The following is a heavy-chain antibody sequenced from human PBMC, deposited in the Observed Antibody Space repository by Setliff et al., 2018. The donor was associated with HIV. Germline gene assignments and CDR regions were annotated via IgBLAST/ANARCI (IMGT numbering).Heavy chain of an antibody. Sequence: SETLSLTCAVYGGSFNCYYWNWIRQSPGKGLEWIGEINHSGSINYNPTLMSRLTISIDTSKHQFSLKLTSGTAADTALYFCARGGGGSWFDKPTYYYMDVWGKGTTVTVSS. CDR1: GGSFNCYY. V-gene: IGHV4-34*01. D-gene: IGHD3-10*01. J-gene: IGHJ6*03. CDR3: ARGGGGSWFDKPTYYYMDV. CDR2: INHSGSI.